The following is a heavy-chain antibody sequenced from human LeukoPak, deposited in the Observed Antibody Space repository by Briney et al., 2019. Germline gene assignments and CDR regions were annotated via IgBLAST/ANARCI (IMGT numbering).Heavy chain of an antibody. Sequence: KPSETLSLTCAVYGGSFSGYYWSWIRQPPGKGLEWIGEINHSGSTNYNPSLKSRVTISVDTSKNQFSLKLSSVTAADTAVYYCARRRRWSGYYYYGMDVWGQGTTVTVSS. CDR1: GGSFSGYY. D-gene: IGHD1-1*01. V-gene: IGHV4-34*01. CDR2: INHSGST. CDR3: ARRRRWSGYYYYGMDV. J-gene: IGHJ6*02.